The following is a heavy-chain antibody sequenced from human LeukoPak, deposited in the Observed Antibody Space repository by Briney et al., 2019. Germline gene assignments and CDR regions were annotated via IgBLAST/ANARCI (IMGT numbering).Heavy chain of an antibody. CDR1: GGSISSYY. CDR3: ARGPDRGVTN. CDR2: IYNSGNT. V-gene: IGHV4-59*01. Sequence: SETLSLTCTVSGGSISSYYWSWIRQPPGKGLEWIGYIYNSGNTNYNSSLKSRITISVDTSKNQFSLKLSSVTAADTAVYYCARGPDRGVTNWGQGTLVTVSS. D-gene: IGHD3-10*01. J-gene: IGHJ4*02.